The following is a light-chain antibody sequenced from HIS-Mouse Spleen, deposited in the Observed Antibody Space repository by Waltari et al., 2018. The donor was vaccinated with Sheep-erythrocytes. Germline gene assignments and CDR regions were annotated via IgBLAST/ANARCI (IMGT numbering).Light chain of an antibody. J-gene: IGLJ3*02. V-gene: IGLV2-23*01. Sequence: QSALTQPASVSGSPGQSITIPCTGTSSDVGSYNLVSWYQQHPGKAPKLMIYEGSTRPSGVSNRFSGSKSGNTASLTISGLQAEDEADYYCCSYAGSSTPWVFGGGTKLTVL. CDR3: CSYAGSSTPWV. CDR1: SSDVGSYNL. CDR2: EGS.